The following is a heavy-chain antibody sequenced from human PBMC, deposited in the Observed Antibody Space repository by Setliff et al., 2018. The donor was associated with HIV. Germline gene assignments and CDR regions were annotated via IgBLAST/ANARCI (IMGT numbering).Heavy chain of an antibody. CDR3: ARITGTTR. CDR2: IYSSGST. CDR1: GASISSYY. D-gene: IGHD1-7*01. Sequence: PSETLSLTCTVSGASISSYYWSWIRQPPGKGLEWIGYIYSSGSTNYNPSLKSRVTISVDTSKNQFSPKLSSVTAADTAVYYCARITGTTRWGQGTLVTVSS. J-gene: IGHJ4*02. V-gene: IGHV4-59*08.